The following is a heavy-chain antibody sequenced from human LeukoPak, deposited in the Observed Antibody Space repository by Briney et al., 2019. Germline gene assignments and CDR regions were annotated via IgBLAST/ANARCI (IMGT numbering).Heavy chain of an antibody. D-gene: IGHD5-18*01. Sequence: ASVKVSCKASGGTFSSYAISWVRQAPGQGLEWMGGIIPIFGTANYAQKFQGRVTITTDESTSTAYMELSSLRSEDTAVYYCARDKSEGELWSGINWFDPWGQGTLVTVSS. CDR1: GGTFSSYA. V-gene: IGHV1-69*05. CDR3: ARDKSEGELWSGINWFDP. CDR2: IIPIFGTA. J-gene: IGHJ5*02.